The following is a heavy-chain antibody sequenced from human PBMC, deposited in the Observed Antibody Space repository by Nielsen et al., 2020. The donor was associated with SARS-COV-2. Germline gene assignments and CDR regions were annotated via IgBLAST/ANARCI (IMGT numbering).Heavy chain of an antibody. CDR3: AKAEYSTPDY. V-gene: IGHV3-23*01. Sequence: GESLKISCAASGFTFSSYAMSWVRQAPGKGLEWVSAISGSGGSTYYADSVKGRFTISRDNSKNTLYLQMNSLRAEDTAVYYCAKAEYSTPDYWGQGTLVTVSS. CDR1: GFTFSSYA. J-gene: IGHJ4*02. CDR2: ISGSGGST. D-gene: IGHD2/OR15-2a*01.